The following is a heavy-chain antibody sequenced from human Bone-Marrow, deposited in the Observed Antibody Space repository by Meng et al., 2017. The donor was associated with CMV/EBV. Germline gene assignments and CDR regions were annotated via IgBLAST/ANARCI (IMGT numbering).Heavy chain of an antibody. Sequence: GESLKISCAASGFTFSSYGMHWVRQAPGKGLEWVAFIRYDGSNKYYADSMKGRFTISRDNSKNTLYLQMNSLRAEDTAVYYCARDLWSGDDYWGEGTLVTVSS. CDR2: IRYDGSNK. CDR1: GFTFSSYG. V-gene: IGHV3-30*02. J-gene: IGHJ4*02. CDR3: ARDLWSGDDY. D-gene: IGHD3-3*01.